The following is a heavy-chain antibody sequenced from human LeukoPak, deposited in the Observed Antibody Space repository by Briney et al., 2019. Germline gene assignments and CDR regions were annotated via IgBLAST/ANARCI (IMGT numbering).Heavy chain of an antibody. CDR1: GGTFSSYA. CDR2: IIPILGIA. D-gene: IGHD5-12*01. V-gene: IGHV1-69*04. Sequence: SVKVSCKASGGTFSSYAISWVRQAPGQGLEWMGRIIPILGIANYAQKFQGRVTITADKSTSTAYMELSSLRSEDTAVYYCARDQSSHIVATIYFDYWGQGTLVTVS. CDR3: ARDQSSHIVATIYFDY. J-gene: IGHJ4*02.